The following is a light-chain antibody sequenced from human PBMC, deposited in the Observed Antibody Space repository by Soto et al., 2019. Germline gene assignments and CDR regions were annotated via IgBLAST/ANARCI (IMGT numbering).Light chain of an antibody. J-gene: IGLJ2*01. CDR2: RNN. Sequence: QSVLTQPPSASGTPGQRVTISCSGSSSNIGSNYAYWYQQLPGTAPKLLIYRNNQRPSGVPDRFSGSKSGTSASLAISGLRSEDEADYYCAAWDDSLSGRDVVFGGGTKLTVL. CDR3: AAWDDSLSGRDVV. V-gene: IGLV1-47*01. CDR1: SSNIGSNY.